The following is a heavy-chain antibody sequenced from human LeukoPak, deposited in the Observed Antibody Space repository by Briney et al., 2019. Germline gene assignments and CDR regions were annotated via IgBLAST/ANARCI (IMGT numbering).Heavy chain of an antibody. J-gene: IGHJ6*03. CDR2: IYYSGST. Sequence: SETLSLTCAVYGGSFSGDFWSWIRQSPGKGLEWIGYIYYSGSTNYNPSLKSRVTISIDTSKNQFSLKLSSVTAADTAVYYCARLVVEMATIIMYYYYYMDVWGKGTTVTISS. D-gene: IGHD5-24*01. CDR3: ARLVVEMATIIMYYYYYMDV. V-gene: IGHV4-59*01. CDR1: GGSFSGDF.